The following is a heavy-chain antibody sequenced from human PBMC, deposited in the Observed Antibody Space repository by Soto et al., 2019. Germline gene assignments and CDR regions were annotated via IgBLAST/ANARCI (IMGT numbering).Heavy chain of an antibody. CDR3: ARGPYGDRPVDY. Sequence: SSETLSLTCAVYGGSFSGYYWSWIRQPPGKGLEWIGEINHSGSTNYNPSLKSRVTISVDTSKNQFSLKLSSVTAADTAVYYCARGPYGDRPVDYWGQGTLVTVSS. V-gene: IGHV4-34*01. D-gene: IGHD4-17*01. CDR1: GGSFSGYY. CDR2: INHSGST. J-gene: IGHJ4*02.